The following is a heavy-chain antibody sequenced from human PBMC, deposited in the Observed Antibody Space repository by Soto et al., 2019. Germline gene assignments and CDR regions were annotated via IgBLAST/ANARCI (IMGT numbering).Heavy chain of an antibody. J-gene: IGHJ5*02. CDR2: IKTDSGDT. CDR3: ARRSSTYLNEIIYDP. Sequence: QVQLVQSGAEVKRPGASVRVSCRASRYTFTSYDIYWVRQAPGQGLEWMGWIKTDSGDTDYAQNFQGRVTMTRDTSINTAYMELYNLVSDDTAVYYCARRSSTYLNEIIYDPWGQGTLVTVSS. D-gene: IGHD3-10*01. V-gene: IGHV1-2*02. CDR1: RYTFTSYD.